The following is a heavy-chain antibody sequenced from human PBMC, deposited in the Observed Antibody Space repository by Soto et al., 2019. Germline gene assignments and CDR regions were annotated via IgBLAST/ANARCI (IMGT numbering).Heavy chain of an antibody. J-gene: IGHJ4*02. CDR2: IIPILGIP. V-gene: IGHV1-69*02. CDR1: GGTFNSYT. D-gene: IGHD3-10*01. CDR3: ASAADYGSVSYSTNFDY. Sequence: QVQLVQSGAEVKKPGSSVKVSCKASGGTFNSYTINWVRQAPGQGLEWMGRIIPILGIPNYAQKFQGRVTMTAEKSTSTACMELSSRRSADTSVYYCASAADYGSVSYSTNFDYWGQGTLVTVSS.